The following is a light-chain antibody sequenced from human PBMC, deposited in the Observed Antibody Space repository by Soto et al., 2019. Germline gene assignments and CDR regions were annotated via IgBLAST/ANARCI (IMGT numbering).Light chain of an antibody. V-gene: IGKV1-39*01. J-gene: IGKJ4*01. Sequence: DIQMTQSPSSLSASVGDRITVTCRASQGISSYLNWYQQKPGKAPKLLIYAASTVQSGVPSRFSGSGSGTDFTLTISSLQPEDFATYYCQQSNSAPLTFGGGTKVEIK. CDR2: AAS. CDR1: QGISSY. CDR3: QQSNSAPLT.